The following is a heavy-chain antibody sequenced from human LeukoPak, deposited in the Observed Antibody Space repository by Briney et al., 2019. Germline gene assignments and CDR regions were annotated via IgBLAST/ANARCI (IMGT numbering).Heavy chain of an antibody. J-gene: IGHJ6*03. CDR1: GYTFTGYY. CDR2: INPNTAGT. Sequence: ASVKVSCKASGYTFTGYYFHWVRQAPGQGLEWMGWINPNTAGTNYAQKFLGGVTLTWDTSISTAYMELNRPTSDDAAVYYCATSAGDYRAGHYYYMGVWGKGTSVTVSS. CDR3: ATSAGDYRAGHYYYMGV. D-gene: IGHD4-11*01. V-gene: IGHV1-2*02.